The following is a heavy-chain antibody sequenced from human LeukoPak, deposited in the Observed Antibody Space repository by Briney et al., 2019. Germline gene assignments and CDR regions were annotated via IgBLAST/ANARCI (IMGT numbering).Heavy chain of an antibody. D-gene: IGHD3-3*01. CDR2: INPSGGST. V-gene: IGHV1-46*01. J-gene: IGHJ4*02. CDR1: GYTFTSYY. CDR3: ARDKVLRFLEYYFDY. Sequence: ASVKVSCKASGYTFTSYYMHWVRQAPGQGLEWMGIINPSGGSTSYAQKFQGRVTMTRDTSTSTVYMELSSLRSEDTAVYYCARDKVLRFLEYYFDYWGQGTLVTVSS.